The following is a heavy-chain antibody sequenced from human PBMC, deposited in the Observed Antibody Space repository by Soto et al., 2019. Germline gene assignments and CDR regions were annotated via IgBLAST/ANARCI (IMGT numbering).Heavy chain of an antibody. J-gene: IGHJ6*02. CDR1: GFTASSNY. V-gene: IGHV3-21*01. CDR2: ISSSSSYI. Sequence: PWGSLGLSCAASGFTASSNYMNWVRQAPGKGLEWVSSISSSSSYIYYADSVKGRFTISRDNAKNSLYLQMNSLRAEDTAVYYCARVIFGVVAQSMDVWGQGTTVTVSS. D-gene: IGHD3-3*02. CDR3: ARVIFGVVAQSMDV.